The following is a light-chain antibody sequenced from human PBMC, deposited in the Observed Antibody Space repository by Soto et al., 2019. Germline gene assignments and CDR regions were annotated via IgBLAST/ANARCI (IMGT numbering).Light chain of an antibody. CDR3: QQYASSVT. J-gene: IGKJ1*01. CDR2: GAS. CDR1: QSVSSSF. Sequence: EIVLTQSPGSLSLSPGERATLSCRASQSVSSSFFAWYQQKPGQAPRLLIYGASSRATGIPDRFSGSGSGTDFTLTISRLEPDDFAVYYCQQYASSVTFGQGTTVEIK. V-gene: IGKV3-20*01.